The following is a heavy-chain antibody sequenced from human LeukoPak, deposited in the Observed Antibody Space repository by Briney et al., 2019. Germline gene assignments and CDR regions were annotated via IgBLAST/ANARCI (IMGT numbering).Heavy chain of an antibody. CDR2: IWYDGSNK. V-gene: IGHV3-33*01. CDR3: ARDLVGTTKHHYYGMDV. Sequence: GGSLRLSCAASGFTFSSYGMHWVRQAPGKGLEWVAVIWYDGSNKYYADSVKGRFTISRDNSKNTLYLQMNSLRAEDTAVYYCARDLVGTTKHHYYGMDVWGKGTTVTVSS. D-gene: IGHD1-1*01. J-gene: IGHJ6*04. CDR1: GFTFSSYG.